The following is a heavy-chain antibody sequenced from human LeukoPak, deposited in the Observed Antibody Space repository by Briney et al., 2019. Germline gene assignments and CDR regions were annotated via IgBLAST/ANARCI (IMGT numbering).Heavy chain of an antibody. CDR3: ARGGSFYWNPRY. CDR1: DFSVSAFY. J-gene: IGHJ4*02. Sequence: PGGSLRLSCVASDFSVSAFYMSWVRQAPGKGLEWISLLYTDDTTYYADSVEGRLTISRDDSKNIIYLQMNSLRVEDTAIYYCARGGSFYWNPRYWGQGTLVTVSS. D-gene: IGHD1-1*01. CDR2: LYTDDTT. V-gene: IGHV3-53*01.